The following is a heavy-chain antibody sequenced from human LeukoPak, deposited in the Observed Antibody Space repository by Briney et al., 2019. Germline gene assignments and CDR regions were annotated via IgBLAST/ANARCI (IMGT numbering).Heavy chain of an antibody. V-gene: IGHV3-15*01. J-gene: IGHJ4*02. CDR1: GFTFSNAW. CDR2: IKSKTDGSTT. D-gene: IGHD6-13*01. Sequence: GGSLRLSCAASGFTFSNAWMSWVRQAPGKGLEWVGRIKSKTDGSTTDYAAPVKGRFTISRDDSKNTLYLQMNSLKTEDTAVYYCTTDSSSWYTEVDYWGQGTLVTVSS. CDR3: TTDSSSWYTEVDY.